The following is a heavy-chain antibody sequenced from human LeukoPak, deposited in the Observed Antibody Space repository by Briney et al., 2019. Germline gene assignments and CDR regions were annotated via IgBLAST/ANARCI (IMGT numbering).Heavy chain of an antibody. CDR1: GYSISSGYY. Sequence: SETLSLTCTVSGYSISSGYYWGWIRQPPGKGLEWIGSIYHSGSTYYNPSLKSRVTISVDTSKNQFSLKLSSVTAADTAVYYCARVTKLRYYYDSSGYYYGDAFDIWGQGTMVTVSS. J-gene: IGHJ3*02. CDR2: IYHSGST. CDR3: ARVTKLRYYYDSSGYYYGDAFDI. D-gene: IGHD3-22*01. V-gene: IGHV4-38-2*02.